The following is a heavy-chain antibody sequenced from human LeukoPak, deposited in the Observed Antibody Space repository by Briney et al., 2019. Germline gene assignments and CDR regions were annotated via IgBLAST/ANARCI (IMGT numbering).Heavy chain of an antibody. V-gene: IGHV1-8*01. CDR2: MNPNSGNT. D-gene: IGHD3-22*01. Sequence: ASVKVSCKASGYTFTSYDINWVRQATGQGLEWMGWMNPNSGNTGYAQKFQGRVTMTRNTSISTAYMELSSLRSEDTAVYYCARMYYYDSSGYYYAFDIWAKGQWSPSLQ. CDR1: GYTFTSYD. J-gene: IGHJ3*02. CDR3: ARMYYYDSSGYYYAFDI.